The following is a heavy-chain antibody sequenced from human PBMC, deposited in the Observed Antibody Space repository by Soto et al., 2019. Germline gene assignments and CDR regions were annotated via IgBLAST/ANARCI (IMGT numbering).Heavy chain of an antibody. CDR1: GGSISSYY. J-gene: IGHJ6*02. CDR2: IYYSGST. CDR3: AREGTTVDSYYYYGMDV. V-gene: IGHV4-59*01. D-gene: IGHD1-1*01. Sequence: XVXLQESXXXXXKPSETLSLTCTVSGGSISSYYWSWIRQPPGKGLEWIGYIYYSGSTNYNPSLKSRVTISGDTSKNQFSLKLSSVTAADTAVYYCAREGTTVDSYYYYGMDVWGQGTTVTVSS.